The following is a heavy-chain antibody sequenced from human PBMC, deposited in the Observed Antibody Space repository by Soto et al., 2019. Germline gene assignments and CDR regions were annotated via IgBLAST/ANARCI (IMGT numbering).Heavy chain of an antibody. CDR3: ARCGHIQLGGVDS. CDR2: IYYSGST. Sequence: QVQLQESGPGLVKPSLTLSLTCTVSGGSISSGDYYWSWIRQPPGQGLEWIGYIYYSGSTYYNPSLKSRVTISVDTSKNQVSLKLSSVTAADTAVYYCARCGHIQLGGVDSWGQGTLVTVSS. J-gene: IGHJ4*02. CDR1: GGSISSGDYY. D-gene: IGHD5-18*01. V-gene: IGHV4-30-4*01.